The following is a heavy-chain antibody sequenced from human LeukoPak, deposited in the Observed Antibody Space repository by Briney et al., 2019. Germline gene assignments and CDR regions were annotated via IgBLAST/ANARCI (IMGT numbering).Heavy chain of an antibody. D-gene: IGHD4-17*01. CDR1: RFTFSSYS. V-gene: IGHV3-21*01. Sequence: GGSLRLSCAASRFTFSSYSMNWVRQAPGKGLEWVSSISSSSSYIYYADSVKGRFTISRDNAKNSLYLQMNSLRAEDTAVYYCARDPYNGYYGDDYYYYMDVWGKGTTVTISS. J-gene: IGHJ6*03. CDR3: ARDPYNGYYGDDYYYYMDV. CDR2: ISSSSSYI.